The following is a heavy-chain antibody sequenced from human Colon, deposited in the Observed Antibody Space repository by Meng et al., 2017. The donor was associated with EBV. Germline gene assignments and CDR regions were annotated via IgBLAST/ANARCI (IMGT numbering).Heavy chain of an antibody. CDR3: ASLYGDSSVWYLDL. J-gene: IGHJ2*01. Sequence: QVQLPESGPGLVKPSPTLSLTCTVSGGSISSGNHYWSWIRQHPGKGLEYIGYIYYSGSTYYNPSLKSRVIISVDTSKNQFSLRLNSVTAADTAVYYCASLYGDSSVWYLDLWGRGTLVTVSS. D-gene: IGHD4-17*01. CDR1: GGSISSGNHY. V-gene: IGHV4-31*03. CDR2: IYYSGST.